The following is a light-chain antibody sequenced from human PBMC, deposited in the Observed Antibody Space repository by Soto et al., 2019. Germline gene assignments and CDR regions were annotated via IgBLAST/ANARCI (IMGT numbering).Light chain of an antibody. CDR1: QSVSSDY. V-gene: IGKV3-20*01. CDR3: QQYNTSPT. CDR2: DTS. Sequence: EIVWTQSPGTLSLSPGGRATLSCRASQSVSSDYLAWYQQRPGQPPRLLIYDTSTRATGIPDSFSGSGSAKDFTLTSIRLEAGDFAVYYCQQYNTSPTFGPGTKVDIK. J-gene: IGKJ3*01.